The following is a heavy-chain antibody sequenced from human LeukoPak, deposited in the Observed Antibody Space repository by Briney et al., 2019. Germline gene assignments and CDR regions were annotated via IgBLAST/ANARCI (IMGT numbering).Heavy chain of an antibody. D-gene: IGHD1-26*01. J-gene: IGHJ4*02. CDR2: IYSGGST. V-gene: IGHV3-66*01. CDR1: RFTFSSYS. Sequence: GGSLRLSCAASRFTFSSYSMNWVRQAPGKGLEWVSVIYSGGSTYYADSVKGRFTISRDNSKNTLYLQMNSLRAEDTAVYYCASSVGATTAYWGQGTLVTVSS. CDR3: ASSVGATTAY.